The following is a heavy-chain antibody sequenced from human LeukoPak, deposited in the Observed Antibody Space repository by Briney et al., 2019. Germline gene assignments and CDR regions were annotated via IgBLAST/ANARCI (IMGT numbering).Heavy chain of an antibody. CDR3: ARRGDFWSGYAPYYGMDV. J-gene: IGHJ6*02. CDR2: MNPNSGNT. V-gene: IGHV1-8*02. D-gene: IGHD3-3*01. Sequence: GASVKVSCKASGYTFTGYYMHWVRQATGQGLEWMGWMNPNSGNTGYAQKFQGRVTMTRNTSISTAYMELSSLRSEDTAVYYCARRGDFWSGYAPYYGMDVWGQGTTVTVSS. CDR1: GYTFTGYY.